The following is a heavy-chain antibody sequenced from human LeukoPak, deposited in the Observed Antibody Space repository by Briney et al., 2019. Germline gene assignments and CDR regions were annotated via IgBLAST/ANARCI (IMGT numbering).Heavy chain of an antibody. J-gene: IGHJ4*02. Sequence: GGSLRLSCAASGFTFSSYGMHWVRQAPGKGLEWVAVISYDGSNKYYADSVKGRFTISRDNSKSTLYLQMNSLRAEDTAVYYCARISGSSQGDWGQGTLVTVSS. V-gene: IGHV3-30*03. CDR1: GFTFSSYG. CDR3: ARISGSSQGD. CDR2: ISYDGSNK. D-gene: IGHD3-10*01.